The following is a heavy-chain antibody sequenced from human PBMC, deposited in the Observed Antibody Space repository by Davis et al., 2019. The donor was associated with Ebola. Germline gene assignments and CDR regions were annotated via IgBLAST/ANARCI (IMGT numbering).Heavy chain of an antibody. CDR1: GYTFTSYA. J-gene: IGHJ3*02. D-gene: IGHD1-26*01. CDR2: INAGNGNT. V-gene: IGHV1-3*01. CDR3: ARASGSYYYDAFDI. Sequence: AASVKVSCKASGYTFTSYAMHWVRQAPGQRLEWMGWINAGNGNTKYSQKFQGRVTITRDTSASTAYMELSSLRSEDTAVYYCARASGSYYYDAFDIWGQGTMVTVS.